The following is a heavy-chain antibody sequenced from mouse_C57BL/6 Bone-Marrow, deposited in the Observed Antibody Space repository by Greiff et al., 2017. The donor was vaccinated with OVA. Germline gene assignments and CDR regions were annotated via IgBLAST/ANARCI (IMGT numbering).Heavy chain of an antibody. V-gene: IGHV1-63*01. CDR1: GYTFTNYW. Sequence: QVQLQQSGAELVRPGTSVKMSCKASGYTFTNYWIGWAKQRPGHGLEWIGDIYPGGGYTNYNEKFKGKATLTADKSSSTAYMQFSSLTSEDSAIYYWARWGLDYGTPYAMDYWGQGTSVTVSS. D-gene: IGHD1-1*01. J-gene: IGHJ4*01. CDR3: ARWGLDYGTPYAMDY. CDR2: IYPGGGYT.